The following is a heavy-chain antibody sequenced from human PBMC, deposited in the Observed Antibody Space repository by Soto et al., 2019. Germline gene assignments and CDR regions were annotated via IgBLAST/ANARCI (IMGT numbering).Heavy chain of an antibody. D-gene: IGHD6-19*01. CDR2: IWFDGSKK. V-gene: IGHV3-33*01. CDR3: ARSSGLGIDF. Sequence: QVQLVESGGGVVQPGTSLRLSCAASGFSFNTHGMHWIRQTPAKGLEWVAVIWFDGSKKYYEDSVTGGFTISRDNSRSARYLERDSLRVEVTGVYYCARSSGLGIDFWGQGSLVTVSS. J-gene: IGHJ4*02. CDR1: GFSFNTHG.